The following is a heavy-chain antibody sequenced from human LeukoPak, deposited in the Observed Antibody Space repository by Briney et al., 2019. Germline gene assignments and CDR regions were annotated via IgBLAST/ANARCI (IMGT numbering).Heavy chain of an antibody. J-gene: IGHJ1*01. CDR1: GFTVTTKS. CDR3: ASARESCIGSSCYEYFHH. V-gene: IGHV3-53*01. Sequence: GGSLRLSCAASGFTVTTKSMAWVRQAPGRGLEWVSVFYSPGSTYYADSVHGRFTISRDTSLDTLFLQMNSLRVEDTAVYYCASARESCIGSSCYEYFHHWGQGTPLTVSS. CDR2: FYSPGST. D-gene: IGHD2-2*01.